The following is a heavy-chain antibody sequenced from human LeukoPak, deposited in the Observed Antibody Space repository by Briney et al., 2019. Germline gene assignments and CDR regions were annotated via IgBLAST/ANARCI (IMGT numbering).Heavy chain of an antibody. V-gene: IGHV3-21*01. CDR2: ISTRSSYL. Sequence: GGSLRLSCAASGFTFSTYTMNWVRQAPGKGLQWVSPISTRSSYLYYADSVKGRFTISRDDAKNSLYLQLNSLRAEDTAVYYCATLASTDGYWGQGTLVTVSS. CDR1: GFTFSTYT. J-gene: IGHJ4*02. CDR3: ATLASTDGY. D-gene: IGHD1-1*01.